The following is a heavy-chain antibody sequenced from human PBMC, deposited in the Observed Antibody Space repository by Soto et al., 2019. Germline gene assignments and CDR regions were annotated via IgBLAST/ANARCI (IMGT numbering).Heavy chain of an antibody. J-gene: IGHJ6*02. Sequence: GSLRLSCAASGFIFRDFYMSWIRQVPGKSLEWLSKISSSSSSTDYADSVKGRFTISRDNAKNSLYLQMSSLRAEDTAVYYCARDRGGGSIFGGHYGMDVWGQGTTVTVSS. D-gene: IGHD3-3*01. V-gene: IGHV3-11*06. CDR3: ARDRGGGSIFGGHYGMDV. CDR2: ISSSSSST. CDR1: GFIFRDFY.